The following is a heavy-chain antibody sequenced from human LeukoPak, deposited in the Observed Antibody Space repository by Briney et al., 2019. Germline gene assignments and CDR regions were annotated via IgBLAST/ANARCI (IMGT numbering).Heavy chain of an antibody. Sequence: GGSQTLSCKASGFTFGDYGMSWVRQAPGKGLEWVGLIRSKVYGERTEYAASVKGSVTISRDDSKSIAYLQIGSLKAEDTAVYYCARGCGTTFSHHYYYMDFWGQGTTVIVSS. CDR1: GFTFGDYG. CDR3: ARGCGTTFSHHYYYMDF. CDR2: IRSKVYGERT. D-gene: IGHD1-1*01. J-gene: IGHJ6*03. V-gene: IGHV3-49*04.